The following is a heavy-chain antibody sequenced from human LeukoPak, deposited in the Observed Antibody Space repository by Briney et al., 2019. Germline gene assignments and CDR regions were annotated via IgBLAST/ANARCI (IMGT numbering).Heavy chain of an antibody. V-gene: IGHV1-3*01. CDR2: INAGNGNT. CDR3: ARDHHKSIAAAGIDY. J-gene: IGHJ4*02. CDR1: RYTFTSYA. D-gene: IGHD6-13*01. Sequence: ASVKVSFKASRYTFTSYAMHWVRQAPGQRLEWVAWINAGNGNTKYSQKFQGRVTITRDTSASTAYMELSSLRSEDTAVYYCARDHHKSIAAAGIDYWGQGTLVTVSS.